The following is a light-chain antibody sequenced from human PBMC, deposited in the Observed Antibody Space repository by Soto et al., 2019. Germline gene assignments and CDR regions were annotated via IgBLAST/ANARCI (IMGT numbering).Light chain of an antibody. V-gene: IGKV3-20*01. Sequence: EIVLTQSPGTLSLSPGERATLSCRASQSVSSSYLAWYQQKPGQAPRFLIYGASTRPTGIPDRFSGSGSGKDFTLTISRLEPDDFAVYYCMQYGSSLIFGQGTRLEIK. CDR1: QSVSSSY. J-gene: IGKJ5*01. CDR3: MQYGSSLI. CDR2: GAS.